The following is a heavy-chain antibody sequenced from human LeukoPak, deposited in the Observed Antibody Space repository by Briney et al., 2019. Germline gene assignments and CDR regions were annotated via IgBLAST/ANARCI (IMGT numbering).Heavy chain of an antibody. CDR2: ISAYNGNT. D-gene: IGHD1-26*01. Sequence: ASVKVSCKASGYSFNNYGITWVRQASGQGLEWMGWISAYNGNTNYAQKFQDRLTLRTDTSTNTAYMDLGSLRSDDTAVYYCANSGSYFLDNWFDPWGQGTLVTVSS. V-gene: IGHV1-18*01. CDR3: ANSGSYFLDNWFDP. CDR1: GYSFNNYG. J-gene: IGHJ5*02.